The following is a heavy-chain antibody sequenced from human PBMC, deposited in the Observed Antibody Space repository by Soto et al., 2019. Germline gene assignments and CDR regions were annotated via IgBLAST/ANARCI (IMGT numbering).Heavy chain of an antibody. CDR1: GFTFSSYG. CDR3: AKDLAGDILTGY. V-gene: IGHV3-30*18. Sequence: QVQLVESGGGVVQPGRSLRLSCAASGFTFSSYGMHWVRQAPGKGLEWVAVISYDGSNKYYVDSVKGRFTISRDNSKNTLYLQMNSLRAEDTAVYYCAKDLAGDILTGYWGQGTLVTVSS. D-gene: IGHD3-9*01. J-gene: IGHJ4*02. CDR2: ISYDGSNK.